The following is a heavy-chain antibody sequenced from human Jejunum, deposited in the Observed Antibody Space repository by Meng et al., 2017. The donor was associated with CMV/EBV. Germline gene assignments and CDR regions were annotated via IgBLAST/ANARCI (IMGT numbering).Heavy chain of an antibody. CDR2: IFTNGNT. J-gene: IGHJ4*02. CDR3: AREYPSTFYFDY. Sequence: SSKSSGYTFTTYHVHGVRQAPGQGLEYMGIIFTNGNTKHAQKFQGRLTLTRDTTTTTVYMELSGLRSDDTAVYFCAREYPSTFYFDYWGQGTLVTVSS. V-gene: IGHV1-46*01. CDR1: GYTFTTYH. D-gene: IGHD1-1*01.